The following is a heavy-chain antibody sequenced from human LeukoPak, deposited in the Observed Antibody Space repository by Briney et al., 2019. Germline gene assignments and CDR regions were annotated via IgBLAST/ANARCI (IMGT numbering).Heavy chain of an antibody. V-gene: IGHV1-69*04. Sequence: SVKVSCKASGGTFSSYAISWVRQAPGQGLEWMGRIIPILGIANYAQKFQGRVTITADKSTSTAYMELSSLRSEDTAVYYCARDRRHDTYYYYYYGMDVWGQGTTVTVSS. CDR3: ARDRRHDTYYYYYYGMDV. D-gene: IGHD1-1*01. CDR1: GGTFSSYA. CDR2: IIPILGIA. J-gene: IGHJ6*02.